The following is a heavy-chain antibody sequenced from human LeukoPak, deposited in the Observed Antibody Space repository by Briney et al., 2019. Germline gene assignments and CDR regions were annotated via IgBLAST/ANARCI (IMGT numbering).Heavy chain of an antibody. V-gene: IGHV3-23*01. Sequence: GGSLRLSCAVSGITLSNYGMSWVRQAPGKGLEWVAGISDSGGSTNYADSVKGRFTISRDSPKNTLYLQMTSLRAEDTAVYCCAKRGVVIRVILVGFHKEAYYFDSWGQGALVTVSS. CDR1: GITLSNYG. J-gene: IGHJ4*02. CDR2: ISDSGGST. D-gene: IGHD3-22*01. CDR3: AKRGVVIRVILVGFHKEAYYFDS.